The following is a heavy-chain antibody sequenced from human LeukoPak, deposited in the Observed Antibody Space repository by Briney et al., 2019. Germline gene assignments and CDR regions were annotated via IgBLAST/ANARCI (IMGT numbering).Heavy chain of an antibody. CDR3: TVGQYCSSTSCYGYYYYGMDV. CDR1: RFTFSSYS. D-gene: IGHD2-2*01. J-gene: IGHJ6*02. Sequence: GGSLRLSCAASRFTFSSYSMNWVRQAPGKGLEWVSYISSSSSTIYYADSVKGRFTISRDNSKNTLYLQMNSLRAEDTAVYYCTVGQYCSSTSCYGYYYYGMDVWGQGTTVTVSS. CDR2: ISSSSSTI. V-gene: IGHV3-48*01.